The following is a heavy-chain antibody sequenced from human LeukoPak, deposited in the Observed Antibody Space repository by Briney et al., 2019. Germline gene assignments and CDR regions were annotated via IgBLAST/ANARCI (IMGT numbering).Heavy chain of an antibody. V-gene: IGHV3-33*08. CDR3: ARPYGDGRGDYFDY. J-gene: IGHJ4*02. D-gene: IGHD4-17*01. CDR2: IWYDGSNK. CDR1: GFTFSSYA. Sequence: PGGSLRLSCAASGFTFSSYAMHWVRQAPGKGLEWVAVIWYDGSNKCYADSVKGRFTISRDNSKNTLYLQMNSLRAEDTAVYYCARPYGDGRGDYFDYWGQGTLVTVSS.